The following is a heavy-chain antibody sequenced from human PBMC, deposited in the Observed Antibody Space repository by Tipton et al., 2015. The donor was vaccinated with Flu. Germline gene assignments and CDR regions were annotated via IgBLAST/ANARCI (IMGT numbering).Heavy chain of an antibody. CDR2: ISTSGST. CDR1: GGSISTSY. CDR3: ARDLRGYSGYTGGDASDM. J-gene: IGHJ3*02. Sequence: TLSLTCTVAGGSISTSYWSWIRQPAGKGLEWIGRISTSGSTNYNASLESRVTLSRDTSKNHISLRLRSAPAADTALYYCARDLRGYSGYTGGDASDMWG. V-gene: IGHV4-4*07. D-gene: IGHD5-12*01.